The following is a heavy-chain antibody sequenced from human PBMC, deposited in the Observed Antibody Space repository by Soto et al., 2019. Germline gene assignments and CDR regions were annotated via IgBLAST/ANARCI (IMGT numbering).Heavy chain of an antibody. CDR1: GFTFSSFG. V-gene: IGHV3-30*18. CDR3: AKGGATVPAAILDY. CDR2: TSYDGSNT. Sequence: PGGSLRLSCAASGFTFSSFGMHWVRQAPGKGLEWVAVTSYDGSNTYYADSVKGRFTISRDNSKNTLYLQMNSLRAEDTAVYYCAKGGATVPAAILDYWGQGTLVTVSS. D-gene: IGHD2-2*01. J-gene: IGHJ4*02.